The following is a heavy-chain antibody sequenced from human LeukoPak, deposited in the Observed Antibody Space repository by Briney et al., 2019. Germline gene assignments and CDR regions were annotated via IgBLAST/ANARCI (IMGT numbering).Heavy chain of an antibody. CDR1: GGSINSADYH. CDR3: ARGDYEFGVDT. V-gene: IGHV4-30-4*01. Sequence: SQTLSLTCTVSGGSINSADYHWSWIRQPPGKGLEWIGYIYYSGSTFYNPSLKSRVTISVDTSKNQFSLKLSSVTAADTAVYYCARGDYEFGVDTWGQGTMVTVSS. D-gene: IGHD3-10*01. J-gene: IGHJ3*02. CDR2: IYYSGST.